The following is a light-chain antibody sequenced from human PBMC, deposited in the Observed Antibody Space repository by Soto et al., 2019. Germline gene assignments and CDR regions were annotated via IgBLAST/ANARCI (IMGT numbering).Light chain of an antibody. CDR1: SSDVGAYNY. CDR3: NSFAGSAHVV. V-gene: IGLV2-8*01. J-gene: IGLJ2*01. Sequence: QSALAQPPSASGSPGQSVTISCTGTSSDVGAYNYVSWYQQHRGKAPKLIIYDVSQRPSGIPDRFSGSKSGNTASLTVSGLQAEDEAVYYCNSFAGSAHVVFGGGTKRPS. CDR2: DVS.